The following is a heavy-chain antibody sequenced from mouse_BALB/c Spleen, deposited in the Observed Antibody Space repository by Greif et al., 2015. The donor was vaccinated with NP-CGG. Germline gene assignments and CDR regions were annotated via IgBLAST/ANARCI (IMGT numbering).Heavy chain of an antibody. CDR3: ARYGNYVYFDV. V-gene: IGHV14-3*02. CDR1: GFNIKDTY. CDR2: IDPANGNT. J-gene: IGHJ1*01. Sequence: VQLQQSGAELVKPGASVKLSCTASGFNIKDTYMHWVKQRPEQGLEWIGRIDPANGNTKYDPKFQGKATITADTSSNTAYLQLSSLTSEDTAVYYCARYGNYVYFDVWAQGPRSPSPQ. D-gene: IGHD2-1*01.